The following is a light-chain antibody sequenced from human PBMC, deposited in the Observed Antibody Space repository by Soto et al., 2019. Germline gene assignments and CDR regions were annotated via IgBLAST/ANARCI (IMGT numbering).Light chain of an antibody. J-gene: IGKJ1*01. CDR3: QQYGSSPQT. Sequence: EIVLTQSPGTLSLSPGERATLSCRASQSVSSSYLAWYQQKPGQAPRLLISDASDRATGIPDRFSGSGSGTDFTLTISRLEPEDFAVYYCQQYGSSPQTFGQGTKVEIK. CDR2: DAS. V-gene: IGKV3-20*01. CDR1: QSVSSSY.